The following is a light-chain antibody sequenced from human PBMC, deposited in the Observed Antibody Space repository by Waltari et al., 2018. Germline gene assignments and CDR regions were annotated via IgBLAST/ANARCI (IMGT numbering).Light chain of an antibody. CDR2: QVS. Sequence: DAVLTQSPVLLPVRLGQQASISCRSRHSLEHTDGKTYLNWIQQRPGLSPRRLIFQVSHRDSGVPDRFSGSGSGTDFTLKISRVEAEDVGIYYCMQGTYWPPYTFGQGTKLEI. CDR3: MQGTYWPPYT. V-gene: IGKV2-30*02. J-gene: IGKJ2*01. CDR1: HSLEHTDGKTY.